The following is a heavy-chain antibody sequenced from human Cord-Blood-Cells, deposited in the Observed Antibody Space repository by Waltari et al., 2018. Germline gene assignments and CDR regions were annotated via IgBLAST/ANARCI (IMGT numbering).Heavy chain of an antibody. CDR1: GYSISSGYY. D-gene: IGHD2-2*01. CDR3: ARGRYSCYDY. J-gene: IGHJ4*02. V-gene: IGHV4-38-2*02. Sequence: QVQLQESGPGLVKPSETLSLTCTVSGYSISSGYYWGWIRQPPGKGLEWIGSIYHSGSTYYNPSLKSRVTISVDTAKNQCSLKLSSVTAADTAVYYCARGRYSCYDYWGQGTLVTVSS. CDR2: IYHSGST.